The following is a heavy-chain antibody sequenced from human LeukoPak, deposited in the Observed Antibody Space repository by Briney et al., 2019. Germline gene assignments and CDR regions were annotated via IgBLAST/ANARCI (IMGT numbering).Heavy chain of an antibody. J-gene: IGHJ6*03. CDR2: ISYDGSNK. CDR1: GFTFSSYG. Sequence: GGSLRLSCAASGFTFSSYGMHWVRQAPGKGLEWVAVISYDGSNKYYADSVKGRFTISRDNSKNTLYLQMNSLRAEDTAVYYCAKDGGGYYPSYYYYMDVWGKGTTVTISS. CDR3: AKDGGGYYPSYYYYMDV. D-gene: IGHD3-22*01. V-gene: IGHV3-30*18.